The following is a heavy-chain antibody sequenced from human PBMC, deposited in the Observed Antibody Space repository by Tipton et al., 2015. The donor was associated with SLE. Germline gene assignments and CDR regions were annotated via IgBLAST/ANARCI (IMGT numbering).Heavy chain of an antibody. Sequence: TLSLTCTVSGGSISSSSYYWGWIRQPPGKGLEWIGSIYYSGSTYYTPSLKSRVSISVDTSKNQSSLRLNSVTAADTAVFYCARHGWQQLDRDGFDFWGQGTLVTVSS. CDR1: GGSISSSSYY. J-gene: IGHJ4*02. CDR2: IYYSGST. D-gene: IGHD6-13*01. CDR3: ARHGWQQLDRDGFDF. V-gene: IGHV4-39*01.